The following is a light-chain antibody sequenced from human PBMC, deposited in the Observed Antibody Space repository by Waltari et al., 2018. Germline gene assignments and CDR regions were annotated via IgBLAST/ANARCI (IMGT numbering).Light chain of an antibody. CDR1: STDLASYNL. CDR3: CSYTGSSTSYG. V-gene: IGLV2-23*01. Sequence: QSALSQPASVSGSPGQSLTITCTGASTDLASYNLVAWYQHHPNIAPKLIIYEATKRPTEICHRYAGAKSCATAAVGISGRHAGDEDDYYCCSYTGSSTSYGCGGGTKVTVL. CDR2: EAT. J-gene: IGLJ1*01.